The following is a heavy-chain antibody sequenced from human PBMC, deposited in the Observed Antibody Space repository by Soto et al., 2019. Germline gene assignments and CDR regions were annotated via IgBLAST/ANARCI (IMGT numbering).Heavy chain of an antibody. CDR2: IYHSGST. J-gene: IGHJ6*02. V-gene: IGHV4-30-2*01. CDR3: ARAVGQIFGERDYYYYGMDV. Sequence: QLQLQESGSGLVKPSQTLSLTCAVSGGSISSGGYSWSWIRQPPGKGLEWIGYIYHSGSTYYNPSLKSRVTISVDRSKNQFSLKLSSVTAADTAVYYCARAVGQIFGERDYYYYGMDVWGQGTTVTVSS. CDR1: GGSISSGGYS. D-gene: IGHD3-3*01.